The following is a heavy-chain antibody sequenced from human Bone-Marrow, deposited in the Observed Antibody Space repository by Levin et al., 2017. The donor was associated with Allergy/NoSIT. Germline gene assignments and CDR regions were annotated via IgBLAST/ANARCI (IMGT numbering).Heavy chain of an antibody. CDR3: ARTRARSGTPVA. J-gene: IGHJ5*02. CDR2: MDPDSGKT. Sequence: GESLKISCKASGFTFTSYDLNWVRQAPGHGLEWMGWMDPDSGKTGYVQKFQGRLTMTRNTSISTAYMELSSLTSEDTAVYYCARTRARSGTPVAWGQGTLVTVSS. V-gene: IGHV1-8*01. CDR1: GFTFTSYD. D-gene: IGHD6-13*01.